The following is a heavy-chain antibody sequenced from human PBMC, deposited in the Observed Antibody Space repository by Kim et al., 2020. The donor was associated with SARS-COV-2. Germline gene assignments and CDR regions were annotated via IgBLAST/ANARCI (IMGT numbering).Heavy chain of an antibody. J-gene: IGHJ6*02. CDR3: AREEWLRSTSYYYYGMDV. Sequence: QGRVTITRDTSASTAYMELSSLRSEDTAVYYCAREEWLRSTSYYYYGMDVWGQGTTVTVSS. V-gene: IGHV1-3*01. D-gene: IGHD5-12*01.